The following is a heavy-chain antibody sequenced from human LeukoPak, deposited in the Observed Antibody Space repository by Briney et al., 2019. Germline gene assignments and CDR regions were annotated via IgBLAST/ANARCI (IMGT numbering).Heavy chain of an antibody. Sequence: ASVKVSCKASGYTFTSYDINWVRQATGQGLEWMGWMNPNSGNTGYAQEFQGRVTITRNTSISTAYMELSSLRSEDTAVYYCARGDIVVVPAAIRRMVVRGRGAFDIWGQGTMVTVSS. D-gene: IGHD2-2*02. CDR1: GYTFTSYD. J-gene: IGHJ3*02. CDR2: MNPNSGNT. CDR3: ARGDIVVVPAAIRRMVVRGRGAFDI. V-gene: IGHV1-8*03.